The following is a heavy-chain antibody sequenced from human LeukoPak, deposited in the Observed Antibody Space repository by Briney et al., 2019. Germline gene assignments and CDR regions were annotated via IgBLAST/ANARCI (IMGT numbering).Heavy chain of an antibody. CDR1: GFTFDDYG. CDR3: AREIGTQDYYYYMDV. Sequence: GGSLRLSCAGSGFTFDDYGMNWVRQAPGKGLEWVSGINWNGESIGYADSVKGRFTISRDNTKNSLYLQMNSLRAEDTALYYCAREIGTQDYYYYMDVWGQGTTVTVSS. D-gene: IGHD1-1*01. V-gene: IGHV3-20*04. CDR2: INWNGESI. J-gene: IGHJ6*03.